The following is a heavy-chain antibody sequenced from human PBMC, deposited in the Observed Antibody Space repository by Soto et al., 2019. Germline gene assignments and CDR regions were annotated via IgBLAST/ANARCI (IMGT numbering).Heavy chain of an antibody. CDR2: IYHSGST. Sequence: QLQLQESGSGLVKPSQTLSLTCAVSGGSISSGGYSWSWIRQPTGKGLEWIGYIYHSGSTYYNPSLKSRVTISVDRSKNQFSLKLSSVTSADTAVYYCARVGIAAARRWFAPWGQGTLGTVSS. V-gene: IGHV4-30-2*01. J-gene: IGHJ5*02. D-gene: IGHD6-13*01. CDR1: GGSISSGGYS. CDR3: ARVGIAAARRWFAP.